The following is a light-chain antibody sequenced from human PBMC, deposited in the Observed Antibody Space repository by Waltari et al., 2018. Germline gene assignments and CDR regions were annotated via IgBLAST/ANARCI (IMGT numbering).Light chain of an antibody. CDR3: SSYTSSSTRVV. J-gene: IGLJ2*01. CDR2: DVS. Sequence: QSALTQPASVSGSPGQSLTISCTGTSCDVGGYNYVTWYQQHPGKAPKLIIYDVSDRPSGVSNRFSGSKSGNTASLTISGLQAEDETDYYCSSYTSSSTRVVFGGGTKLTVL. V-gene: IGLV2-14*03. CDR1: SCDVGGYNY.